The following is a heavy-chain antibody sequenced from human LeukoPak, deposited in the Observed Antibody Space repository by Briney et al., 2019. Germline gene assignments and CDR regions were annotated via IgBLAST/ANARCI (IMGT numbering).Heavy chain of an antibody. CDR2: IYPRDGST. J-gene: IGHJ4*02. CDR3: ARDQEGFDY. Sequence: ASVKVSCKASGYTFTNNYLHWVRQAPGQGLEWMGVIYPRDGSTSYAQNFQGRVTVTRDTSTTTVHMELRGLRSEDTAVYYCARDQEGFDYWGQGTVVTVSS. CDR1: GYTFTNNY. V-gene: IGHV1-46*01.